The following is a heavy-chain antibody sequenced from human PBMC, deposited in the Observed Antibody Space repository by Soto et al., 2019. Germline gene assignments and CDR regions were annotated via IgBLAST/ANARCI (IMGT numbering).Heavy chain of an antibody. Sequence: EVQLEESGGGLVRPGGSVRLSCAASGFIFTNYWMHWVRQAPGKGLVWVSRISSDGSSTNNAESVRGRFTISRDNSKNTVYLQVSSLKAEDTAVYYCARGMRGLYATDFWGQGTQVTVSA. J-gene: IGHJ4*02. CDR3: ARGMRGLYATDF. V-gene: IGHV3-74*01. D-gene: IGHD1-26*01. CDR2: ISSDGSST. CDR1: GFIFTNYW.